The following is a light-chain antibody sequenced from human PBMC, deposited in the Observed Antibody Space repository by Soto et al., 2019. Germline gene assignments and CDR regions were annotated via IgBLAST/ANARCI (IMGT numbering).Light chain of an antibody. V-gene: IGKV1-5*03. Sequence: DIQMTQSPSTLSASVGDRVTITCRASQNIDSWLAWYQQKPGKAPNLLISEASTLESGVPSRFSGSESGTEFILSISSLQPDDFASYYCQQYKSYPWTFGQGTKVEIK. CDR3: QQYKSYPWT. CDR2: EAS. CDR1: QNIDSW. J-gene: IGKJ1*01.